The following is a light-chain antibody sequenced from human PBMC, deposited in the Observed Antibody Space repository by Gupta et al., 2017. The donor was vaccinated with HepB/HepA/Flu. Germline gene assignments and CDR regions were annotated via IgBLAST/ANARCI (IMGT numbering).Light chain of an antibody. CDR1: QSISSY. V-gene: IGKV1-39*01. CDR2: AAS. CDR3: QQSSSTPCS. Sequence: DIQMTQSPSSLSASVGDRVTITCRASQSISSYLNWYQQKPGKAPKLLIYAASSLQSGVPSRFSGSGSGTDFTLTISRLQPEDFATYYCQQSSSTPCSFGQGTKLEIK. J-gene: IGKJ2*04.